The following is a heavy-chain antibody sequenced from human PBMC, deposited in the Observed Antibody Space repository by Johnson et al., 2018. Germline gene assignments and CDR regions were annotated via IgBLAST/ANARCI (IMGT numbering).Heavy chain of an antibody. CDR2: IRWSSGSI. J-gene: IGHJ3*02. D-gene: IGHD1-14*01. CDR1: GFTFDDYA. Sequence: EVQLVESGGGLVQPGRSLRLSCAASGFTFDDYAMHWVRQAPGKGLEWVSGIRWSSGSIGYAESVKGRFTISRDNAKNSLYLQMNSLRAEDTALYYCAKEGRGEPWAFDIWGQGTMVTVSS. CDR3: AKEGRGEPWAFDI. V-gene: IGHV3-9*01.